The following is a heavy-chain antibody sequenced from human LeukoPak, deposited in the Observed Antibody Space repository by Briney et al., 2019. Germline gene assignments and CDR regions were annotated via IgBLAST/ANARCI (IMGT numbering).Heavy chain of an antibody. Sequence: ASVKVSCKASGYTFTSYGISWVRQAPGQGLEWIGWISAYNGNTNYAQKLQGRVTMTTDTSTTTAYMELRSLRSDDTAVYYCARDCGCDSPYDCWGQGTLVTVSS. CDR1: GYTFTSYG. CDR2: ISAYNGNT. CDR3: ARDCGCDSPYDC. J-gene: IGHJ4*02. V-gene: IGHV1-18*01. D-gene: IGHD2-21*02.